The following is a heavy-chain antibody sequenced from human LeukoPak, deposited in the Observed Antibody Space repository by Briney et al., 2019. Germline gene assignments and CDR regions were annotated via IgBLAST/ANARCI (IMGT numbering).Heavy chain of an antibody. D-gene: IGHD3-3*01. V-gene: IGHV3-23*01. CDR3: ATGDRTIFGVVTTRPPDY. CDR1: GFTFSGYA. Sequence: GSLRLSCAASGFTFSGYAMSWVSQARGKGLEWVSTISGSGGSTYYADSVKGRFTISRDTSKKTLYLQMNSLRAEDTAVYYCATGDRTIFGVVTTRPPDYWGQGILVTVSS. CDR2: ISGSGGST. J-gene: IGHJ4*02.